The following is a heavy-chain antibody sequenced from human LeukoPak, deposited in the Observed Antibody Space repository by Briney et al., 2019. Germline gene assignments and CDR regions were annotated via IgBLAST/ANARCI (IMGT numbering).Heavy chain of an antibody. CDR3: ARDRLEVPKWFDP. V-gene: IGHV4-39*07. CDR1: GGSISSSNYY. D-gene: IGHD1-1*01. CDR2: INHSGST. Sequence: SETLSLTCTVSGGSISSSNYYWSWIRQPPGKGLEWIGEINHSGSTNYNPSLKSRVTISVDTSKNQFSLKLSSVTAADTAVYYCARDRLEVPKWFDPWGQGTLVTVSS. J-gene: IGHJ5*02.